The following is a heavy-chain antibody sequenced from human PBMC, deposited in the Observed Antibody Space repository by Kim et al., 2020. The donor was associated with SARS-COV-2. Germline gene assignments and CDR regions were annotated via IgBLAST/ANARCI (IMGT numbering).Heavy chain of an antibody. V-gene: IGHV3-30*04. CDR1: GFTFSNHA. CDR3: ARDVGDYGDEYFDY. Sequence: GGSLRLSCTASGFTFSNHAMHWVRQAPGKGPEWVAVILYDGTNKYYVDSVKGRFTISRDNSKNTGYLQMNFLRGEDTAIYYCARDVGDYGDEYFDYWGQGTLVTVSS. D-gene: IGHD4-17*01. J-gene: IGHJ4*02. CDR2: ILYDGTNK.